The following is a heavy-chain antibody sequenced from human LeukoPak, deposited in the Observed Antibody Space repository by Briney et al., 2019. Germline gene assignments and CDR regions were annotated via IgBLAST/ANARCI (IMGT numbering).Heavy chain of an antibody. CDR1: GYTFTSYY. Sequence: ASVKVSFKASGYTFTSYYIDWVRQAPGPGLEWMGIINPSGGSTSYAQKFQGRVPMTRDTSTSTVYMELSSLRSEDTAVYYCARDLGGSIDSWGQGTLVTVSS. D-gene: IGHD1-26*01. V-gene: IGHV1-46*01. J-gene: IGHJ4*02. CDR2: INPSGGST. CDR3: ARDLGGSIDS.